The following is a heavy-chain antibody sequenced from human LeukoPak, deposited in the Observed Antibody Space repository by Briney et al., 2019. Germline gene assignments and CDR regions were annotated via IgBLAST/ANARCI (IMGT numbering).Heavy chain of an antibody. V-gene: IGHV3-30*18. CDR2: ISYDGSNK. Sequence: GGSLRLSCAASGFTFSSYGMHWVRQAPGKGLEWVAVISYDGSNKYYADSVKGRFTISRDDSKNTLYLQMNSLRAEDTAVYYCAKGDGSGSYYRNWFDPWGQGTLVTVSS. CDR3: AKGDGSGSYYRNWFDP. D-gene: IGHD3-10*01. CDR1: GFTFSSYG. J-gene: IGHJ5*02.